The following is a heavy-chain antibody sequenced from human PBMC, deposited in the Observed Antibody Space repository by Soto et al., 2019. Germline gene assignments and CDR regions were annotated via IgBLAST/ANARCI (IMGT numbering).Heavy chain of an antibody. CDR2: ISGSGGRS. V-gene: IGHV3-23*01. CDR1: GFTFSNYA. Sequence: EVQLLDSGGGLVQPGGSLRLSCAASGFTFSNYAMTWVRQGPGKGLEWVSGISGSGGRSYYADSVKGRFTISRDNSKCTLYLQMNSLRANDTAVDYCANAYFVWSSEQAYYFDYWGQGTLVNVSS. CDR3: ANAYFVWSSEQAYYFDY. D-gene: IGHD3-16*01. J-gene: IGHJ4*02.